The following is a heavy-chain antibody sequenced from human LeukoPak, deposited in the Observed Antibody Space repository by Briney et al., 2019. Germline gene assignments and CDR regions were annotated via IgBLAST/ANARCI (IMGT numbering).Heavy chain of an antibody. J-gene: IGHJ3*02. CDR1: GFTFRTYS. D-gene: IGHD3-10*01. CDR2: IATRSDYI. CDR3: ARGRSLTILRGVAISDGFDI. V-gene: IGHV3-21*06. Sequence: PGGSLRLSCAASGFTFRTYSMNWVRQAPGKGLEWGSSIATRSDYIYYAGSLKGRFTISRDNAKNSLYLHMNSLRPDDTAVYYCARGRSLTILRGVAISDGFDIWGQGTKVTVS.